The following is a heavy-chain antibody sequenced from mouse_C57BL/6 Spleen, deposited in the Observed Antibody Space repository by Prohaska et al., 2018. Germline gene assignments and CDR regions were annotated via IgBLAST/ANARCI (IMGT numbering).Heavy chain of an antibody. CDR1: GYTFTDYE. CDR3: TRRWLCDIHMDY. D-gene: IGHD2-3*01. V-gene: IGHV1-15*01. Sequence: QVQLQQSGAELVRPGASVTLSCKASGYTFTDYEMHWVKQTPVHGLEWIGAIDPETGGTAYNQKFKGKAILTADKSSSTAYMELRSLTSEDSAVYYCTRRWLCDIHMDYWGQGTSVTVSS. CDR2: IDPETGGT. J-gene: IGHJ4*01.